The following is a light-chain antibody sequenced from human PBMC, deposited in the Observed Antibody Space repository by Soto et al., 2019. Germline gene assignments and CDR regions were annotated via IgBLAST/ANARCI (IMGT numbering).Light chain of an antibody. V-gene: IGLV3-1*01. CDR3: QAWDSSTVV. Sequence: SYELIQPPSVSVSAGQTDSITCSGDRLRNKYVSWYQQKPGQSPVLVIYLDTQRPSGIPERFSGSNSGNTATLTISGTQAIDEADYYCQAWDSSTVVFGGGTKLTVL. CDR2: LDT. CDR1: RLRNKY. J-gene: IGLJ2*01.